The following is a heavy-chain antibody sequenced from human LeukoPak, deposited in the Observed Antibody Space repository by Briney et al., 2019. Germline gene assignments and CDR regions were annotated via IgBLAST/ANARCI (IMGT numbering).Heavy chain of an antibody. CDR3: AKGGGGPYYYYYMDV. J-gene: IGHJ6*03. CDR2: ISGSGGST. V-gene: IGHV3-23*01. CDR1: GFTFSSYA. Sequence: GGSLRLSCAASGFTFSSYAMSWVRQAPGKGLEWVSAISGSGGSTYYADSVKGRFTISRDNSKNTLYLQMNGLRAEDTAVYYCAKGGGGPYYYYYMDVWGKGTTVTVPS. D-gene: IGHD3-16*01.